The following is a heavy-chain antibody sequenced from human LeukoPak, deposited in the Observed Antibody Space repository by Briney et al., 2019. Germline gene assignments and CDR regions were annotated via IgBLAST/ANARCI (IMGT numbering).Heavy chain of an antibody. D-gene: IGHD3-9*01. Sequence: PGGSLRLSCAASGFTFSSYAMTWVRQAPGKGLGWVSAITGGGDTTYYADSVKGRFTISRDNSKNTLYLQMNNLRAEDTAIYYCAKAANYDILTGYYLDYWGQGTLVTVSS. J-gene: IGHJ4*02. CDR1: GFTFSSYA. V-gene: IGHV3-23*01. CDR2: ITGGGDTT. CDR3: AKAANYDILTGYYLDY.